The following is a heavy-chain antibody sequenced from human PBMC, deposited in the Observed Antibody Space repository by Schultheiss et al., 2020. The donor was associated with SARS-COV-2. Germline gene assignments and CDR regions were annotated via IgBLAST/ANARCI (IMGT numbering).Heavy chain of an antibody. V-gene: IGHV4-31*03. CDR1: GGSISSGGYY. CDR2: IHYSGST. D-gene: IGHD2-15*01. Sequence: LRLSCTVSGGSISSGGYYWSWIRQHPGKGLEWIGYIHYSGSTHYNPSLKSRVTISLDTSKNQFSLKLSSVTAADTAVYYCARGYLHSHCSGGSCYPFFDYWGQGTLVTVSS. J-gene: IGHJ4*02. CDR3: ARGYLHSHCSGGSCYPFFDY.